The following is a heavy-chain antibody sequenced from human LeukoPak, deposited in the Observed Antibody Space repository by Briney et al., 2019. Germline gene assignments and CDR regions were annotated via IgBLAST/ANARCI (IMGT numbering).Heavy chain of an antibody. CDR3: AKGQQLGS. V-gene: IGHV3-7*04. J-gene: IGHJ5*02. CDR1: GFTFSNYW. D-gene: IGHD6-13*01. Sequence: PGGSLRLSCADSGFTFSNYWMSWVRQAPGKGLEWVANIKEDGGEEYYVDSVKGRFTISRDNAKKSLYLQMNSLRAEDTAVYYCAKGQQLGSWGQGTLVTVSS. CDR2: IKEDGGEE.